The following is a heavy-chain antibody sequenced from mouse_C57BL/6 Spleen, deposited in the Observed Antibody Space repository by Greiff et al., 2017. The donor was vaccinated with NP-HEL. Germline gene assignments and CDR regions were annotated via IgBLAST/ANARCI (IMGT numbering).Heavy chain of an antibody. V-gene: IGHV1-82*01. J-gene: IGHJ4*01. CDR3: ARKGGHSAGAMDY. CDR1: GYAFSSSW. CDR2: IYPGDGDT. Sequence: QVQLQQSGPELVKPGASVKISCKASGYAFSSSWMNWVKQRPGKGLEWIGRIYPGDGDTNYNGKFKGKATLTADKSSSTAYMQLSSLTSEDSAVYFCARKGGHSAGAMDYWGQGTSVTVSS.